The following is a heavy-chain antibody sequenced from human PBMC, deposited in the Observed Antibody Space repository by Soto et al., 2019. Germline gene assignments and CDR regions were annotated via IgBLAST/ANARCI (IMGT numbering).Heavy chain of an antibody. D-gene: IGHD3-16*01. CDR1: GYTFTSYG. V-gene: IGHV1-18*01. J-gene: IGHJ6*02. CDR2: ISAYNGNT. Sequence: ASVKVSCKASGYTFTSYGISWVRQAPGQGLEWMGWISAYNGNTNYAQKIQGRVTMTTDTSTSTAYMELRSLRSDDTAVYYCARDTRWGKRTSEHYYYYYGMDVWGQGTTVTVSS. CDR3: ARDTRWGKRTSEHYYYYYGMDV.